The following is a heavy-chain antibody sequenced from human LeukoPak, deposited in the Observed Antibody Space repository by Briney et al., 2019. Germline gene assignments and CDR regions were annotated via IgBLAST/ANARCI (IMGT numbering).Heavy chain of an antibody. CDR1: GGSFSGYY. D-gene: IGHD5-18*01. Sequence: SETLSLTCAVYGGSFSGYYWSWIRQPPGKGLEWVGEINHSGSTNYNPSLKSRVTISVDTSKNQFSLKLSSVTAADTAVYYCARGRGYSYGSFDYWGQGTLVTVSS. J-gene: IGHJ4*02. V-gene: IGHV4-34*01. CDR3: ARGRGYSYGSFDY. CDR2: INHSGST.